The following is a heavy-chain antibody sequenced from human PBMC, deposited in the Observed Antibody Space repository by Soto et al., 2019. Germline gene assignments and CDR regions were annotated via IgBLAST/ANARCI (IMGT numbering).Heavy chain of an antibody. CDR2: TYYRSKWYN. CDR1: GVSSNSAA. D-gene: IGHD2-8*02. V-gene: IGHV6-1*01. Sequence: SETLSLTCTVSGVSSNSAAWNWIRQSPSRGLEWLGRTYYRSKWYNDYAVSVKSRITINPDTSKNQFSPQLNSVTPEDTAVYYCARDLVGYRQDNWFDPWGQGTLVTVSS. CDR3: ARDLVGYRQDNWFDP. J-gene: IGHJ5*02.